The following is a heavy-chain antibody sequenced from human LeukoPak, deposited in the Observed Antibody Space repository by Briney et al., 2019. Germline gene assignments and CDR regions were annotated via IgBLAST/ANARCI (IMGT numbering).Heavy chain of an antibody. CDR1: GGSISSYY. Sequence: SETLSLICTVSGGSISSYYWSWIRQPPGKGLEWIGYIYYSGSTNYNPSLKSRVTISVDTSKNQFSLKLSSVTAADTAVYYCARVQTGTHFDYWGQGTLVTVSS. V-gene: IGHV4-59*01. CDR2: IYYSGST. J-gene: IGHJ4*02. CDR3: ARVQTGTHFDY. D-gene: IGHD1-7*01.